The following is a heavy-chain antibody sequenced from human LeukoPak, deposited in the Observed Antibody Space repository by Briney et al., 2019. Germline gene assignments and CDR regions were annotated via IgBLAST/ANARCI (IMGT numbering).Heavy chain of an antibody. CDR3: ASGAEYCGGDCYDKYYFDY. CDR2: INPNSGGT. CDR1: GYTFTGYY. V-gene: IGHV1-2*02. J-gene: IGHJ4*02. Sequence: ASVKVSCKASGYTFTGYYMHWVRQAPGQGLGWMGWINPNSGGTNYAQKFQGRVTMTRDTSISTAYLELGRLRSDDTAVYYCASGAEYCGGDCYDKYYFDYWGQGTLVTVSS. D-gene: IGHD2-21*02.